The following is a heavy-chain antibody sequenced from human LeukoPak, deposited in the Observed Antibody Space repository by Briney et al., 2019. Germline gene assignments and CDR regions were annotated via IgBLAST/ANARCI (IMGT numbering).Heavy chain of an antibody. Sequence: SETLSLTCTVSGGSISSSSYYWGWIRQPPGKGLEWIGSIYYSGSTYYNPSLKSRVTISVDTSKNQFSLKLSSVTAADTAVYYCARMGRVEPGWGQGTLVTVSS. J-gene: IGHJ4*02. CDR3: ARMGRVEPG. CDR1: GGSISSSSYY. CDR2: IYYSGST. V-gene: IGHV4-39*01. D-gene: IGHD2-8*02.